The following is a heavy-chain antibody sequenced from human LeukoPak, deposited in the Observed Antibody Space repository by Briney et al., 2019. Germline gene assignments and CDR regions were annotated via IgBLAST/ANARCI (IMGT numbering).Heavy chain of an antibody. V-gene: IGHV1-8*01. J-gene: IGHJ4*02. Sequence: ASVKVSCKASGYTFTSHDINWVRQATGQGLEWMGWMSPNSGDTGYAQKFQGRVTMTSDSSISTAYMELSSLRSGDTAIYYCVRTPPNWGFDYWGQGTLVTVSS. D-gene: IGHD7-27*01. CDR1: GYTFTSHD. CDR2: MSPNSGDT. CDR3: VRTPPNWGFDY.